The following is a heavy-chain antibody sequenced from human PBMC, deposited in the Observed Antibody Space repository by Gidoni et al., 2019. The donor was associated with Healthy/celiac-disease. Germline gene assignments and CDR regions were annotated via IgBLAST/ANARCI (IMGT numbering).Heavy chain of an antibody. Sequence: QVQLVESGGGLVQPGGSLRLSCAASGFTFSDYYMSWIRQAPGKGLEWVSYISSSSSYTNYADSVKGRFTISRDNAKNSLYLQMNSLRAEDTAVYYCARVTAALFFDYWGQGTLVTVSS. CDR2: ISSSSSYT. V-gene: IGHV3-11*06. J-gene: IGHJ4*02. CDR3: ARVTAALFFDY. CDR1: GFTFSDYY. D-gene: IGHD6-13*01.